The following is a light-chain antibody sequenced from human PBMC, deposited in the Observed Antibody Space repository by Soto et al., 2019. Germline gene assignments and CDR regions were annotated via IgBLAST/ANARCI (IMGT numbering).Light chain of an antibody. CDR2: AAS. J-gene: IGKJ5*01. CDR1: QSISTY. Sequence: DIQLTQSPYPLSASVGDRVAITCLASQSISTYLNWYQQKPGKAPKVLIYAASNLQSGVPPRFSGSGSGTDFTLTISSLQPEDVATYFCQQSYRTPITFGQGTRLE. V-gene: IGKV1-39*01. CDR3: QQSYRTPIT.